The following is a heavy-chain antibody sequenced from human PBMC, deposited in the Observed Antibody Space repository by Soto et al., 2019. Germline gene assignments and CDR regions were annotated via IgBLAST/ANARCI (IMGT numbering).Heavy chain of an antibody. Sequence: PSETLSLTCAVSGYSISSGYYWGWIRQPPGKGLEWIGSIYHSGSTYYNPSLKSRVTISVDTSKNQFSLKLSSVTAADTAVYYWARSGDSNTNWFDPWGQGNLVTVYS. V-gene: IGHV4-38-2*01. CDR1: GYSISSGYY. D-gene: IGHD3-10*01. CDR2: IYHSGST. CDR3: ARSGDSNTNWFDP. J-gene: IGHJ5*02.